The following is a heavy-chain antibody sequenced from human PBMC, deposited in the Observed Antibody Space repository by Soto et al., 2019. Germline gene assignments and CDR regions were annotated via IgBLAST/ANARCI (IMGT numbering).Heavy chain of an antibody. D-gene: IGHD5-18*01. CDR1: GGTFSSYA. V-gene: IGHV1-69*13. CDR2: IIPIFGTA. CDR3: ATTIQTARGAFDI. Sequence: EASVKVSCKASGGTFSSYAISWVRQAPGQGLEWMGGIIPIFGTANYAQKFQGRVTITADESTSTAYMELSSLRSEDTAVYYCATTIQTARGAFDIWGQGTMVT. J-gene: IGHJ3*02.